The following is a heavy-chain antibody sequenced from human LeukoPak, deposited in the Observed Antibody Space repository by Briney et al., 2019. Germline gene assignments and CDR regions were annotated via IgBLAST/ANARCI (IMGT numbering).Heavy chain of an antibody. CDR2: IIPIFGTA. V-gene: IGHV1-69*05. D-gene: IGHD2-2*01. J-gene: IGHJ4*02. CDR1: GGTFSSYA. Sequence: GSSVKVSCKASGGTFSSYAISWVRQAPGQGLEWMGGIIPIFGTANYAQKFQGRVTITTDESTSTAYMELSSLRSEDTAVYYCAREHLGGTYQPTFFDYRGQGTLVTVSS. CDR3: AREHLGGTYQPTFFDY.